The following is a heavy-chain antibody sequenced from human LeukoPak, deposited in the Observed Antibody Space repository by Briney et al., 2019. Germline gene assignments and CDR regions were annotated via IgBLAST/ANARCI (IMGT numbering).Heavy chain of an antibody. D-gene: IGHD6-13*01. Sequence: SGTLSLTCAVSGGSISSSNWWSWVRQPPGKGLEWIGEIYHSGSTSYNPSLKSRVTISADKSKNQFSLKLSSVTAADTAVYYCARGGIAAAGTFDPWGQGTLVTVSS. J-gene: IGHJ5*02. CDR1: GGSISSSNW. CDR2: IYHSGST. CDR3: ARGGIAAAGTFDP. V-gene: IGHV4-4*02.